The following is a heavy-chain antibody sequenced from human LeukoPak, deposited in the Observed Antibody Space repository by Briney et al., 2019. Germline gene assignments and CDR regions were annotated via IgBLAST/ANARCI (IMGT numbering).Heavy chain of an antibody. V-gene: IGHV3-11*04. CDR2: ISDTARTK. D-gene: IGHD1-7*01. J-gene: IGHJ4*02. Sequence: GGSLRLSCAASGFTFSDYYMTWIRQTPGKGLDWVSYISDTARTKSYADSVKGRFTISRDNAKNSLYLQMNSLRVEDTAVYYCAGVNYWNYPFWGQGTLVTVSS. CDR1: GFTFSDYY. CDR3: AGVNYWNYPF.